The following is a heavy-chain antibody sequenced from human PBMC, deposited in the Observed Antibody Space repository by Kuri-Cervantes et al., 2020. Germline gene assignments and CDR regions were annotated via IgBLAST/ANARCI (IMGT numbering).Heavy chain of an antibody. J-gene: IGHJ4*02. Sequence: SETLSLTCAVYDGSFSVYYWNWTRQPPGKGLEWIGEINHSGSTNYNPSLKSRVTISVDTSKNQFSLKLSSVTAADTAVYYCARAASGGVTMVRGFDYWGQGTLVTVSS. V-gene: IGHV4-34*01. CDR3: ARAASGGVTMVRGFDY. CDR1: DGSFSVYY. D-gene: IGHD3-10*01. CDR2: INHSGST.